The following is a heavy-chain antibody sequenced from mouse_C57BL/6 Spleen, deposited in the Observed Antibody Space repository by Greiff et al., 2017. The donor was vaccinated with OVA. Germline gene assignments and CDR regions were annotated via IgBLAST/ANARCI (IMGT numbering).Heavy chain of an antibody. CDR2: ISYSGST. CDR1: GYSITSDY. V-gene: IGHV3-8*01. D-gene: IGHD4-1*01. CDR3: AREANWVMDY. J-gene: IGHJ4*01. Sequence: EVHLVESGPGLAQPSQTLSLTCSVTGYSITSDYWHWIRKFPGNKLEYMGYISYSGSTYYNPSLKSRISITRDTSKNQYYLQLNSVTTEDTATYYCAREANWVMDYWGQGTSVTVSS.